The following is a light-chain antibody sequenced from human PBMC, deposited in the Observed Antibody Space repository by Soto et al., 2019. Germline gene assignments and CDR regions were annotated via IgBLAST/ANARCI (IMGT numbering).Light chain of an antibody. CDR2: DVG. CDR3: SSYTVSSPLHVL. J-gene: IGLJ2*01. Sequence: QSALTQPASVSGSPGQSITISCTGTSSDVGAYNFVSWYQQHPGKAPKVMIYDVGKRPSGVSNRFSGSKSGNTASLTISGLQAEDEADYYCSSYTVSSPLHVLFGGGTKLTVL. V-gene: IGLV2-14*01. CDR1: SSDVGAYNF.